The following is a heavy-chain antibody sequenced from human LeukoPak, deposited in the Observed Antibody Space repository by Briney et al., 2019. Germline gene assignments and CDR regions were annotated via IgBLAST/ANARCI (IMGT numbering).Heavy chain of an antibody. CDR3: ARGALMNDH. CDR1: GGTFSSYT. CDR2: SNPNSGGT. J-gene: IGHJ4*02. Sequence: ASVKVSCKASGGTFSSYTIRWVRPAPAQGLEWMGRSNPNSGGTNYAQKYQGRLTMTRDTSISTDYMELSRLRSDDSAVYYCARGALMNDHWSLETLLPVSS. V-gene: IGHV1-2*06.